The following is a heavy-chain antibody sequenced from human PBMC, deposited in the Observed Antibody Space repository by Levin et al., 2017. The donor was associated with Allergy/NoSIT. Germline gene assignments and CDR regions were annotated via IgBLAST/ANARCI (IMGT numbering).Heavy chain of an antibody. CDR3: ARSGRGDYGDYAFDY. CDR2: IYSGGST. CDR1: GFTVSSNY. Sequence: GGSLRLSCAASGFTVSSNYMSWVRQAPGKGLEWVSVIYSGGSTYYADSVKGRFTISRDNSKNTLYLQMNSLRAEDTAVYYCARSGRGDYGDYAFDYWGQGTLVTVSS. J-gene: IGHJ4*02. V-gene: IGHV3-53*01. D-gene: IGHD4-17*01.